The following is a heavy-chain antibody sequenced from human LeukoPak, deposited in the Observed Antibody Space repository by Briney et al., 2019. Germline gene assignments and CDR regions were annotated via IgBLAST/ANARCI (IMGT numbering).Heavy chain of an antibody. CDR1: GFTFSDYY. Sequence: NPGGSLRLSCAASGFTFSDYYMSWIRQAPGKGLEWVSYISSSGSTIYSADSVKGRFTISRDNAKNSLYLQMNSLRAEDTAVYYCARAPDFWSGYYSIRVYYFDYWGQGTLVTVSS. CDR3: ARAPDFWSGYYSIRVYYFDY. J-gene: IGHJ4*02. D-gene: IGHD3-3*01. CDR2: ISSSGSTI. V-gene: IGHV3-11*01.